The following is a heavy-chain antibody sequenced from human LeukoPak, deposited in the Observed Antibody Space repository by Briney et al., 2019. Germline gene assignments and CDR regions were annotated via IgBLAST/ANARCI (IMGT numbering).Heavy chain of an antibody. Sequence: SETLSLTCTVSGGSISSYYWSWIRQPPGKGLEWIGYIYYSGSTNYNPSLKSRVTISVDTSKNQFPLKLSSVTAADTAVYYCARVSVASSLNPWGQGTLVTVSS. CDR3: ARVSVASSLNP. D-gene: IGHD6-19*01. V-gene: IGHV4-59*01. CDR1: GGSISSYY. J-gene: IGHJ5*02. CDR2: IYYSGST.